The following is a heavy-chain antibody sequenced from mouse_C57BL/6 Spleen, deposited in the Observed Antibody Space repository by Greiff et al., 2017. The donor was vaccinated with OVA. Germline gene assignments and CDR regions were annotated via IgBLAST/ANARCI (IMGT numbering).Heavy chain of an antibody. J-gene: IGHJ3*01. CDR3: ASPTYYSNYGFAY. CDR2: IYPGSGNT. CDR1: GYTFTDYY. V-gene: IGHV1-76*01. Sequence: QVQLQQSGAELVRPGASVKLSCKASGYTFTDYYIHWVKQRPGQGLEWIARIYPGSGNTYYNEKFKGKATLTAEKSSSTAYMQLSSLTSEDSAVYFCASPTYYSNYGFAYWGQGTLVTVSA. D-gene: IGHD2-5*01.